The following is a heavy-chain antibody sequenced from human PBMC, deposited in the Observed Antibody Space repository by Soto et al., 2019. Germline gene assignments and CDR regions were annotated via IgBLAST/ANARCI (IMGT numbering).Heavy chain of an antibody. CDR2: IIPIFGTA. CDR1: GGTFSSYA. CDR3: ARDGAHCIGGSCSPGDWFDP. Sequence: QVQLVQSGAEVKKPGSSVKVSCKASGGTFSSYAISWVRQAPGQGLEWMGGIIPIFGTANYAQKFQGRVTSTADESTNTAYRELSRLRSEDTAVYYCARDGAHCIGGSCSPGDWFDPWGQGTLVTVSS. V-gene: IGHV1-69*12. J-gene: IGHJ5*02. D-gene: IGHD2-15*01.